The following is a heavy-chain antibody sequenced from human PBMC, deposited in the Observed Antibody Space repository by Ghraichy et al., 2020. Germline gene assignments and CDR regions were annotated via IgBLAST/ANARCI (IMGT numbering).Heavy chain of an antibody. D-gene: IGHD3-10*01. CDR2: ICGSGGST. J-gene: IGHJ4*02. V-gene: IGHV3-23*01. CDR1: GFTFSSYA. Sequence: GESLNISCAASGFTFSSYAMSWVRQAPGKGLEWVSAICGSGGSTYYTDSVKGRFTISRDNSKNTLYLQMNSLRAEDTAVYYCAKDLKLPITRVRGVMYYWGQGTRVTGSS. CDR3: AKDLKLPITRVRGVMYY.